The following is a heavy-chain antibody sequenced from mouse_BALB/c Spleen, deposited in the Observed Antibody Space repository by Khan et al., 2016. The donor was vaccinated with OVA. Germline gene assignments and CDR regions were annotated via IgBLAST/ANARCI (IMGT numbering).Heavy chain of an antibody. CDR1: GYTFIKYW. CDR3: ARRGLRWDFDY. CDR2: INPSTGYT. D-gene: IGHD1-1*01. Sequence: QVQLQQSGAELAKPGASVKMSCKASGYTFIKYWILWVKQSPGQGLEWIGYINPSTGYTEYNQNFKDKATLTADKSSRTAYMQLSSLTSEDSAVFYCARRGLRWDFDYWGQGTTLTVSS. V-gene: IGHV1-7*01. J-gene: IGHJ2*01.